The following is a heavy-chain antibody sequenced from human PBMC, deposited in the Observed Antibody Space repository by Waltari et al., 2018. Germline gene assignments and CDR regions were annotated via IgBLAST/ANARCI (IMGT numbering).Heavy chain of an antibody. J-gene: IGHJ3*02. CDR2: IYSTGSTI. V-gene: IGHV3-48*04. CDR3: ARGYRKAFDI. CDR1: GFPFSDFS. Sequence: EVQLVESGGGLVQPGGSLGLSCAASGFPFSDFSMIGVRQAPGKGLEWVSYIYSTGSTIYYAGSVKGRFTISRDNAQNSLYLQMNSLRADDTAVYYCARGYRKAFDIWGQGTMVTVSS. D-gene: IGHD5-12*01.